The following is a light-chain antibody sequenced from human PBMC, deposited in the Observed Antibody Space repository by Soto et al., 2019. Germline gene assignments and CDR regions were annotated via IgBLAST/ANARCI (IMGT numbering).Light chain of an antibody. CDR2: AAS. J-gene: IGKJ2*01. CDR1: QSISSY. CDR3: QQSYSTLPYT. Sequence: DIQMTQSPSSLSASVGDRVTITCRASQSISSYLNWYQQKPGKAPKLLIYAASSLQSVVPSRFSGSGSGTDFTLTISSLQPEDFANYYCQQSYSTLPYTFGQGTKLEIK. V-gene: IGKV1-39*01.